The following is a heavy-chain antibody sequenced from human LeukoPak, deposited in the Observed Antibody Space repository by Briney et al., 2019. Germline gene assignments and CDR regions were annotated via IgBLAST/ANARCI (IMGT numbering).Heavy chain of an antibody. CDR2: IYYSGST. J-gene: IGHJ5*02. D-gene: IGHD2-15*01. CDR1: GGSISSSSYY. Sequence: SETLSLTCTVSGGSISSSSYYWGWIRQPPGKGLEWIGSIYYSGSTYYNPSLKSRVTISVDTSKNQFSLKLSSVTAADTAVYYCARRIYCSGGSCYVSWFDPWGQGTLVTVSS. CDR3: ARRIYCSGGSCYVSWFDP. V-gene: IGHV4-39*01.